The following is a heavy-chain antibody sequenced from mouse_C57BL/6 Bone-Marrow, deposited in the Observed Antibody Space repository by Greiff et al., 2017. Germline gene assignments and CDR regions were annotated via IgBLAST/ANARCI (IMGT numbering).Heavy chain of an antibody. CDR1: GFNIKDYY. J-gene: IGHJ2*01. V-gene: IGHV14-1*01. CDR2: IDPEDGDT. Sequence: EVQLQQSGAELVRPGASVKLSCTASGFNIKDYYMHWVKQRPEQGLEWIGRIDPEDGDTEYAPKFQGKATMTADTSSNTAYLQLSSLTSEDTAVYYCTLYYYGSSYCYWGQGTTRTVPS. D-gene: IGHD1-1*01. CDR3: TLYYYGSSYCY.